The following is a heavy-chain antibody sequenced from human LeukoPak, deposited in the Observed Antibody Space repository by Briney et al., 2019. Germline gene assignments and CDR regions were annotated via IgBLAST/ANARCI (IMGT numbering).Heavy chain of an antibody. D-gene: IGHD2-15*01. CDR1: GYTFTIYG. CDR2: ISAYNGNT. CDR3: ARDYCSGGSCYSGGEFDY. V-gene: IGHV1-18*01. Sequence: ASVTVSFTASGYTFTIYGISWVRQAPGQGSEGMGWISAYNGNTNYAQKLQGRVTMTTDTSTTTAYMELRSLRSHDTAVYYCARDYCSGGSCYSGGEFDYWGQGTLVTVSS. J-gene: IGHJ4*02.